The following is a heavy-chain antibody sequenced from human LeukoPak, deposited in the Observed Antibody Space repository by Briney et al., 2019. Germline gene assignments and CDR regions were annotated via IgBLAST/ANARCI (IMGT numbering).Heavy chain of an antibody. CDR3: TRVGYIDEGIDY. J-gene: IGHJ4*02. V-gene: IGHV3-7*04. CDR1: GFPFSSYW. Sequence: GGSLRLSCVASGFPFSSYWMTWVRQAPGKGLEWVANIKQDGSKKSYVDSVMGRFTISRDNAKNSLYLQMNSLRAEDTAIYYCTRVGYIDEGIDYWGQGTLVTVSS. CDR2: IKQDGSKK. D-gene: IGHD5-24*01.